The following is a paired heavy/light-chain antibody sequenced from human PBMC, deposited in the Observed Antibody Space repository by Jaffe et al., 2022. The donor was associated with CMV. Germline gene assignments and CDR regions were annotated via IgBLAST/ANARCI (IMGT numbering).Heavy chain of an antibody. Sequence: QVQLQESGPGLVKPSETLSLTCTVSGDSFRSYYWSWIRQPAGKQLEWIGRIFYTGNPRYNPSLSSRLTMSIDTSKNEISLNLTSVTAADTAVYFCARDNTGWPFYFDLWGQGILVTVSS. J-gene: IGHJ4*02. V-gene: IGHV4-4*07. CDR1: GDSFRSYY. CDR3: ARDNTGWPFYFDL. CDR2: IFYTGNP. D-gene: IGHD6-19*01.
Light chain of an antibody. V-gene: IGKV3-15*01. CDR3: QQYNNWPGT. CDR2: RTS. Sequence: EIVMTQSPATLSVSPGERATLSCRASQSVSSNLAWYQQKPGQAPRLLIYRTSTRATGIAARFTGSGSGTEFTLTITNLQSEDFAVYHCQQYNNWPGTFGQGTKVEIK. J-gene: IGKJ1*01. CDR1: QSVSSN.